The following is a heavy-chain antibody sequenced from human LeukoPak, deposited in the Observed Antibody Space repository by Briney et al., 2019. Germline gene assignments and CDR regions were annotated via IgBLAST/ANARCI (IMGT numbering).Heavy chain of an antibody. Sequence: GGSLRLSCAASGFTFTNYWMSWVRQAPGKGLEWVANIKYDVSEKYYVDSVKGRFTISRDNAKNSLYLQMNSLRAEDTAVYYCARAPGTRRGGPGYYYYMDVWGKGTTVTVSS. V-gene: IGHV3-7*01. CDR3: ARAPGTRRGGPGYYYYMDV. CDR1: GFTFTNYW. CDR2: IKYDVSEK. D-gene: IGHD1-1*01. J-gene: IGHJ6*03.